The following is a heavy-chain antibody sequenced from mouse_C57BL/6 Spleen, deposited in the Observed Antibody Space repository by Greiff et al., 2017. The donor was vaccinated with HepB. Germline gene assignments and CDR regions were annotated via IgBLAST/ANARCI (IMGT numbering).Heavy chain of an antibody. V-gene: IGHV1-82*01. D-gene: IGHD3-3*01. Sequence: VQLQHSGPELVKPGASVKISCKASGYAFSSSWMNWVKQRPGKGLEWIGRIYPGDGDTNYNGKFKGKATLTADKSSSTAYMQLSSLTSEDSAVYFCARWDSYPYFDDWGQGTTLTVSS. CDR3: ARWDSYPYFDD. CDR2: IYPGDGDT. CDR1: GYAFSSSW. J-gene: IGHJ2*01.